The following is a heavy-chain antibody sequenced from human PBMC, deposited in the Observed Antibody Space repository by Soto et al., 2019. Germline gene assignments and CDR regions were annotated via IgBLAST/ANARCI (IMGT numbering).Heavy chain of an antibody. CDR1: GDTFTSYG. J-gene: IGHJ4*02. Sequence: GASVKVSCKASGDTFTSYGISWVRQAPGQGLEWMGWISAYNGNTNYAQKLQGRVTMTTDTSTSTAYMKLRSLRSDDTAVYYCARDLPNYYGSAFFDYWGQGTLVTVSS. CDR3: ARDLPNYYGSAFFDY. D-gene: IGHD3-10*01. V-gene: IGHV1-18*01. CDR2: ISAYNGNT.